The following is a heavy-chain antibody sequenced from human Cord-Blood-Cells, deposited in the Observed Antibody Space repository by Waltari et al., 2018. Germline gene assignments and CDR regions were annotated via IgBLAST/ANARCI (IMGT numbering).Heavy chain of an antibody. J-gene: IGHJ5*02. V-gene: IGHV1-69*01. CDR2: ILTIFCTA. CDR3: AGSWNYNWFAP. D-gene: IGHD1-7*01. CDR1: GGTFSSYA. Sequence: QVQLVQSGAEVKKPGSSVKVSCKASGGTFSSYAISWVRQAPGQGLELMGGILTIFCTAKDEQKVQGRVTCAADESTSTAYMELSSLRSEDTAVYYCAGSWNYNWFAPWGQGTLVTVSS.